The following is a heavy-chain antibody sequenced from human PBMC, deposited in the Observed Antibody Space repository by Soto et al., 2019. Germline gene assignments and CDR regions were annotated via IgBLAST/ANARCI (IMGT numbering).Heavy chain of an antibody. D-gene: IGHD1-1*01. V-gene: IGHV4-31*03. CDR1: GVSISSGAYY. Sequence: QVQLQESGPGLVKPSQTLSLTCTVSGVSISSGAYYWSWIRQHPGKGLEWIGYIYYSGSTYYNPSLKSRVTNSEDTSKNQFSLKVRSVTAADTPVYYCARTWNGAFDCWGQGTLVTVSS. CDR3: ARTWNGAFDC. J-gene: IGHJ4*02. CDR2: IYYSGST.